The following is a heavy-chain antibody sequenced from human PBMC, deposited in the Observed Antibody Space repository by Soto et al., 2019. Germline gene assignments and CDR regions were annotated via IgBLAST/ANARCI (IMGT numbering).Heavy chain of an antibody. J-gene: IGHJ3*02. V-gene: IGHV1-69*01. CDR1: GGTFRSNV. CDR2: IIPIFGTT. Sequence: SLKVCWESSGGTFRSNVMICVRPAPGKGLEWMGGIIPIFGTTNYAEKFRGRVSITADESTSTAYVELSSLRSEDTAVYYCAGSFKYGSGTFDAFDIWGQGTRVNVS. D-gene: IGHD3-10*01. CDR3: AGSFKYGSGTFDAFDI.